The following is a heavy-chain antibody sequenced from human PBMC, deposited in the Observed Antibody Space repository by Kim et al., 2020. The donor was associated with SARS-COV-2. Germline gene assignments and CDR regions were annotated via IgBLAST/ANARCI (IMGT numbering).Heavy chain of an antibody. J-gene: IGHJ6*02. CDR3: ARDRGLYSSSWPLYYYGMDV. D-gene: IGHD6-13*01. Sequence: SETLSLTCTVSGGSISSGGYYWSWIRQHPGKGLEWIGYIYYSGSTYYNPSLKSRVTISVDTSKNQFSLKLSSVTAADTAVYYCARDRGLYSSSWPLYYYGMDVWGQGTTVTVSS. CDR1: GGSISSGGYY. V-gene: IGHV4-31*03. CDR2: IYYSGST.